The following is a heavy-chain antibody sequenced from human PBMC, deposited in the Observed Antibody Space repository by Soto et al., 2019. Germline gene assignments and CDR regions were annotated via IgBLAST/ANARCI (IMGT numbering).Heavy chain of an antibody. CDR2: IDPSGTKK. CDR3: ARELIVGPAEYFQH. J-gene: IGHJ1*01. V-gene: IGHV3-7*01. CDR1: GFSFSRSY. Sequence: VGSLRLSCAASGFSFSRSYMSWVRQAPGKGLEWVANIDPSGTKKYYVDSVTGRFTISRDNAKNSLYLQMNSLRAEDTAEYYCARELIVGPAEYFQHWGQGTLVTVSS. D-gene: IGHD1-26*01.